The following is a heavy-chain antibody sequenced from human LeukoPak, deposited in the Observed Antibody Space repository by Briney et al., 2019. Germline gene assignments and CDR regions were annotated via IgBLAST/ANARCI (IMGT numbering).Heavy chain of an antibody. CDR2: INSDGSST. D-gene: IGHD3-3*02. V-gene: IGHV3-74*01. CDR1: GFTFSSYW. J-gene: IGHJ4*02. Sequence: GGSLRLSCAASGFTFSSYWMHWVRQAPGKGLVCVSRINSDGSSTSYADSVKGRFTISRDNAKNTLCLQMNSLRAEDTAVYYCARVPVSRAIDYWGQGTLVTVSS. CDR3: ARVPVSRAIDY.